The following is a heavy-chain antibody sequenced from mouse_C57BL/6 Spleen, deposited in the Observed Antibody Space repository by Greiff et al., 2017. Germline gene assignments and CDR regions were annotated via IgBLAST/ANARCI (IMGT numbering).Heavy chain of an antibody. Sequence: QVQLQQPGAELVKPGASVKMSCKASGYTFTSYWITWVQQRPGQGLEWIGNINPGSGSTNYNEKFKGKATLTVDTSSSTAYLQLSSLTSEDAAVYCCGRANWGGYYAFDYWGQGTSVTVSS. CDR1: GYTFTSYW. V-gene: IGHV1-55*01. D-gene: IGHD4-1*02. CDR3: GRANWGGYYAFDY. J-gene: IGHJ4*01. CDR2: INPGSGST.